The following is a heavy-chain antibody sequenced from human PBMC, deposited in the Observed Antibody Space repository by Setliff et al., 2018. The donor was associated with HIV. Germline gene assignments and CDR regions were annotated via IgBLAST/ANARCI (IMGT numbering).Heavy chain of an antibody. V-gene: IGHV4-31*03. CDR1: GDSISTGGYY. Sequence: SETLSLTCTVSGDSISTGGYYWSWIRQHPGKGLEWIGYIYNSGGTYYNPSLKSRITMSIDTSKNQFSLKLNSVTAADTAVYFCARASRWGSIPFDYWGQGTLVTVSS. CDR2: IYNSGGT. D-gene: IGHD2-21*01. J-gene: IGHJ4*02. CDR3: ARASRWGSIPFDY.